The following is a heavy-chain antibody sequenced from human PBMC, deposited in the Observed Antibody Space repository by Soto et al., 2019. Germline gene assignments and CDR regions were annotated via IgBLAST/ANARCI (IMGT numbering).Heavy chain of an antibody. J-gene: IGHJ6*03. V-gene: IGHV3-74*01. Sequence: EVQLVESGGGLVQPGGSLRLSWAASEFTFSGRSVHWVRQAPGKGLVWVSGIDKVATDSTYADPVKGRSTSTRDNAKNTVYRQMSSLRVEDTAVYYCARGWFGPDVWGKGTKVTVSS. CDR2: IDKVATDS. D-gene: IGHD3-10*01. CDR1: EFTFSGRS. CDR3: ARGWFGPDV.